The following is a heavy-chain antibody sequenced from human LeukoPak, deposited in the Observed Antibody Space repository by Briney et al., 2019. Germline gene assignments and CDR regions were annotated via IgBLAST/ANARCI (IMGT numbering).Heavy chain of an antibody. J-gene: IGHJ3*02. CDR3: ATPIIYTPRGAYDAFDI. D-gene: IGHD2-2*02. CDR1: GYSFTSYW. CDR2: IYPGDSDT. V-gene: IGHV5-51*01. Sequence: GESLKISCKGSGYSFTSYWIGWVRQMPGKGLEWMGIIYPGDSDTRYSPSFQGQVTISADKSISTAYLQWSSLKASDTAMYYCATPIIYTPRGAYDAFDIWGQGTMVTVSS.